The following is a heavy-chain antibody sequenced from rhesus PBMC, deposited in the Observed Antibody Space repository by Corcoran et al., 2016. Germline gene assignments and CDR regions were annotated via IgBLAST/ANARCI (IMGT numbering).Heavy chain of an antibody. J-gene: IGHJ4*01. CDR3: TRGRGYSYGSPFDY. CDR2: IRYTGKTS. V-gene: IGHV3-136*01. D-gene: IGHD5-36*01. CDR1: GFTFSSYD. Sequence: EVQLVESGGGLVQPGGSLRLSCAASGFTFSSYDMSWVRQAPGKGLEWVSYIRYTGKTSYYADSVKGRFTISRDNAKNSLSLQMSSLRAEDTAVYYCTRGRGYSYGSPFDYWGQGVLVTVSS.